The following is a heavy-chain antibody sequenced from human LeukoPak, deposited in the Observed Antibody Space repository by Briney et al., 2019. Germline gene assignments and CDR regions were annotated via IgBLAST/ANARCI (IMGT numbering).Heavy chain of an antibody. CDR2: ISGSGDST. V-gene: IGHV3-23*01. CDR1: GFTFSSYA. Sequence: GGSLRLSCAASGFTFSSYAMSWVRQAPGKGPEWVSAISGSGDSTYYADSVKGRFTISRDNSKNTLYLQMNSLRAEDTAVYYCARSAYGSGSYYKYWGQGTLVTVSS. CDR3: ARSAYGSGSYYKY. D-gene: IGHD3-10*01. J-gene: IGHJ4*02.